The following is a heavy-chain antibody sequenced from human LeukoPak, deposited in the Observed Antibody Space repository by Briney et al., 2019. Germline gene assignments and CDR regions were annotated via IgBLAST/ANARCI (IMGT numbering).Heavy chain of an antibody. CDR3: ATTYYDFWSGYSFFDY. V-gene: IGHV4-34*01. CDR2: INHSAST. Sequence: PSETLSLTCAVYGGSFSGYYWSWIRQPPGKGLEWIGEINHSASTNYNPSLKSRVTISVDTSKNQFSLKLSSVTAADTAVYYCATTYYDFWSGYSFFDYWGQGTLVTVSS. J-gene: IGHJ4*02. D-gene: IGHD3-3*01. CDR1: GGSFSGYY.